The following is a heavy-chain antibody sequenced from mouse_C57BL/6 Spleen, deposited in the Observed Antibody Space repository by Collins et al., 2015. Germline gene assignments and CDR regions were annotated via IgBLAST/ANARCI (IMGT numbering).Heavy chain of an antibody. D-gene: IGHD4-1*01. V-gene: IGHV9-2-1*01. J-gene: IGHJ3*01. CDR1: GYTFTDYS. CDR3: AREEYWAWFAY. CDR2: INTETGEP. Sequence: QLVQSGPELKKPGETVKISCKASGYTFTDYSMHWVKQAPGKGLKWMGWINTETGEPTYADDFEGRFAFSLETSASTAYLQINNLKNEDTATYFCAREEYWAWFAYWGQGTLVTVSA.